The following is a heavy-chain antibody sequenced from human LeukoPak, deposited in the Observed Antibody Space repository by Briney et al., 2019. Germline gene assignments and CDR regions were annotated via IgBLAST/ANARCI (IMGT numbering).Heavy chain of an antibody. CDR1: GYTFTSYD. D-gene: IGHD3-22*01. Sequence: ASVKVSCKASGYTFTSYDINWVRQATGQGLEWMGWMNPNSGNTGYAQKLQGRVTMTTDTSTSTAYMELRSLRSDDTAVYYCARDYVPSITMIVVSPHYGMDVWGQGTTVTVSS. CDR3: ARDYVPSITMIVVSPHYGMDV. J-gene: IGHJ6*02. V-gene: IGHV1-8*02. CDR2: MNPNSGNT.